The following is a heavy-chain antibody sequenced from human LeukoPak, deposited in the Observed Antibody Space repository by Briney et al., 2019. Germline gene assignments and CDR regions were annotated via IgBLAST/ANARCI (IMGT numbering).Heavy chain of an antibody. CDR2: IGTSGSTI. V-gene: IGHV3-48*03. J-gene: IGHJ3*02. Sequence: PGGSLRLSCAASGFTFSSYEMNWVRQAPGKGLEWVSYIGTSGSTIYYADSVKSRFTISRDNARNSLYLQMNSLRAEDTAVYYCVAGATSAFDIWGQGTMVTVSS. CDR3: VAGATSAFDI. CDR1: GFTFSSYE. D-gene: IGHD3-10*01.